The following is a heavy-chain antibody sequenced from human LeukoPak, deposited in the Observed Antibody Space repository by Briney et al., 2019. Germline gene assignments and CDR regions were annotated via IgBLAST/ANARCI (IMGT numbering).Heavy chain of an antibody. CDR2: ISDSIGST. CDR3: ATLGYCTSTSCSLVH. D-gene: IGHD2-2*03. CDR1: GFPFSSYV. Sequence: GGSLRLSRAASGFPFSSYVMGWVRQAPGKGLEWVSTISDSIGSTYYADSVKGRLTISRDNSKNTLYLQMNSLRAEDTAVYYCATLGYCTSTSCSLVHWGQGTLVTVSS. J-gene: IGHJ4*02. V-gene: IGHV3-23*01.